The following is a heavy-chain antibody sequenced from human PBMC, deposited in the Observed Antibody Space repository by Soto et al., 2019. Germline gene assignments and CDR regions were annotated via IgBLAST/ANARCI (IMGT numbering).Heavy chain of an antibody. V-gene: IGHV4-39*01. J-gene: IGHJ3*02. Sequence: SETLSLTCTVSGGSISSSSYYWGWIRQPPGKGLEWIGSIYYSGSTYYNPSLKSRVAISVDTSKNQFSLKLSSVTAADTAVYYCARSVLNYYDSSGYYYVWNAFDIWGQGTMVTVSS. CDR1: GGSISSSSYY. CDR3: ARSVLNYYDSSGYYYVWNAFDI. D-gene: IGHD3-22*01. CDR2: IYYSGST.